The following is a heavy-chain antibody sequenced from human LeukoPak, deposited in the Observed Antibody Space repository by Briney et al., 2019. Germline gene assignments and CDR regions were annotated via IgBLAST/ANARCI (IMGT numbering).Heavy chain of an antibody. V-gene: IGHV4-59*08. CDR3: ARHYYDSSGYFYQDY. CDR1: GGSISGYY. CDR2: IYYSGST. D-gene: IGHD3-22*01. J-gene: IGHJ4*02. Sequence: SETLSLTCTVSGGSISGYYRSWIRQPPGRGLEWIGYIYYSGSTDYNPSLKSRVTISVDTSKNQFSLKLSSVTAADTAVYYCARHYYDSSGYFYQDYWGQGTLVTVSS.